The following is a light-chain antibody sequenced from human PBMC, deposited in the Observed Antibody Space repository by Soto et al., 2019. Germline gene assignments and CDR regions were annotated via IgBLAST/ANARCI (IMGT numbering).Light chain of an antibody. CDR3: QQYGSSPFT. V-gene: IGKV3-20*01. CDR1: QSVSSSY. Sequence: EIVLTQSPGTLSLSPGERATLSCRASQSVSSSYLAWYQQKPGQAPRLLIYGASSRATGIPDRFSGSGSGTDVPLTTSRQEPEDCAVYYGQQYGSSPFTFGPGTKVDIK. J-gene: IGKJ3*01. CDR2: GAS.